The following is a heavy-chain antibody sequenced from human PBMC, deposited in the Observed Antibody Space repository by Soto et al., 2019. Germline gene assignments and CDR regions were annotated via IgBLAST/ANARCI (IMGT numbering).Heavy chain of an antibody. J-gene: IGHJ6*02. CDR1: GFTFSSYA. CDR2: ISGSGGST. CDR3: AKDITHYCSGGSCYPDAPDYYYYYGMDV. D-gene: IGHD2-15*01. V-gene: IGHV3-23*01. Sequence: PGGSLRLSCAASGFTFSSYAMSWVRQAPGKGLEWVSAISGSGGSTYYADSVKGRFTISRDNSKNTLYLQMNSLRAEDTAVYYCAKDITHYCSGGSCYPDAPDYYYYYGMDVWGQGTTVTVSS.